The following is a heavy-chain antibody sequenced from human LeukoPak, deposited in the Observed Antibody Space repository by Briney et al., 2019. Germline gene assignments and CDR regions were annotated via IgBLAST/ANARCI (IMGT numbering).Heavy chain of an antibody. CDR1: GYTFTSYY. V-gene: IGHV1-69*13. J-gene: IGHJ4*02. D-gene: IGHD2-8*01. Sequence: AASVKVSCKASGYTFTSYYMHWVRQAPGQGFEWMGGIIPIFGTANYAQKFQGRVTITADESTSTAYMELSSLRSEDTAVYYCARTMVYASASDYWGQGTLVTVSS. CDR3: ARTMVYASASDY. CDR2: IIPIFGTA.